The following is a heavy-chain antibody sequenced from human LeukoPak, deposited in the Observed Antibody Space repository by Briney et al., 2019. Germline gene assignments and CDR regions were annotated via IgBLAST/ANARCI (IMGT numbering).Heavy chain of an antibody. CDR3: AKDQLWGDYYDTSGYPTFDY. CDR2: IYSGGST. V-gene: IGHV3-53*01. D-gene: IGHD3-22*01. J-gene: IGHJ4*02. Sequence: GGSLRLSCAASGFTVSSNYMSWVRQAPGKGLEWVSVIYSGGSTYYADSVKGRFTISRDNSKNTLYLQMNSLRAEDTAVYYCAKDQLWGDYYDTSGYPTFDYWGQGTLVTVSS. CDR1: GFTVSSNY.